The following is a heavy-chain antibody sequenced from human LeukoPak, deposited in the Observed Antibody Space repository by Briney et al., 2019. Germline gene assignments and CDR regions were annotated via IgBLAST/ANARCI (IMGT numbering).Heavy chain of an antibody. V-gene: IGHV4-34*01. CDR3: ARGAWATRLGS. CDR1: GGTFSSYA. CDR2: IYESGTT. J-gene: IGHJ4*02. D-gene: IGHD2-15*01. Sequence: SCKASGGTFSSYAISWVRQPPGEGLEWIGEIYESGTTEYNPSLKSRVTISMVPSKQQFSLSLSSVTAADTAVYYCARGAWATRLGSWGLGTPVIVSS.